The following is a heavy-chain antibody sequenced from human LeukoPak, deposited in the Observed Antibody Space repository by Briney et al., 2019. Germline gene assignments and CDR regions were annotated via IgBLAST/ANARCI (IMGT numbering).Heavy chain of an antibody. V-gene: IGHV4-4*02. J-gene: IGHJ5*02. CDR1: GGSISSSNW. CDR3: AREYCSSTSCYEGDWFDP. Sequence: SETLSLTCAVSGGSISSSNWWSWVRQPPGKGLEWIGEIYQSGSTNYNPSLKSRVTISVDKSKNQFSLKLSSVTAADTAVYYCAREYCSSTSCYEGDWFDPWGQGTLVTVSS. CDR2: IYQSGST. D-gene: IGHD2-2*01.